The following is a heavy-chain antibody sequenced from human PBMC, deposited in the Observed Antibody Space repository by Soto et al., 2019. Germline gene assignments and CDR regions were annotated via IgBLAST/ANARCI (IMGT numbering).Heavy chain of an antibody. V-gene: IGHV4-34*01. CDR3: ARGKSIAVAGTWRYYYYYYGMDV. D-gene: IGHD6-19*01. CDR2: INHSGST. CDR1: GGSFSGYY. J-gene: IGHJ6*02. Sequence: SLTCAVYGGSFSGYYWSWIRQPPGKGLEWIGEINHSGSTNYNPSLKSRVTISVDTSKNQFSLKLSSVTAADTAVYYCARGKSIAVAGTWRYYYYYYGMDVWGQGTTVTVSS.